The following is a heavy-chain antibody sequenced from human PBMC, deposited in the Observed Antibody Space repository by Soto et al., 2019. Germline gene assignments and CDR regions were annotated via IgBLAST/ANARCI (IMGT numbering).Heavy chain of an antibody. V-gene: IGHV3-23*01. CDR1: GFTFSTHA. Sequence: GSLRLSCAASGFTFSTHAMSWVRQAPGKGLEWVSSISSGGTTTFYAASVEGRFTISRDKSKNTLYLQMNSLRADDTAVYYCAREGGSIGGWFGRKFDSWGQGTQVTVSS. J-gene: IGHJ4*02. D-gene: IGHD6-19*01. CDR3: AREGGSIGGWFGRKFDS. CDR2: ISSGGTTT.